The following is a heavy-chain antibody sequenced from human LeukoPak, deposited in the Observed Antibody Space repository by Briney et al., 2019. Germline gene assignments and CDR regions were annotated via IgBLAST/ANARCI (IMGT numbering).Heavy chain of an antibody. Sequence: SETLSLTCTVSGYSISSSYYWGWIRQPPGKGLEWIGSVYHSGSTYYNPSLKSRVTISVDTSKNQFSLKLSSVTAADTAVYYCARDGWFGEPAWYFDLWGRGTLVTVSS. CDR1: GYSISSSYY. CDR3: ARDGWFGEPAWYFDL. CDR2: VYHSGST. V-gene: IGHV4-38-2*02. D-gene: IGHD3-10*01. J-gene: IGHJ2*01.